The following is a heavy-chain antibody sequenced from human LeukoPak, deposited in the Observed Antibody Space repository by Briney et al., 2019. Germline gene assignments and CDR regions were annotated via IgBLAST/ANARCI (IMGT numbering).Heavy chain of an antibody. CDR2: IKQDGSEK. CDR1: GPTFSSYW. V-gene: IGHV3-7*01. Sequence: GGSLRLSCAASGPTFSSYWMSWVRQAPGKGLEWVANIKQDGSEKYYVDSVKGRFTISRDNAKNSLYLQMNSLRAEDMAVYYCASSTRGTYYYYYMDVWGKGTTVTVSS. D-gene: IGHD2-2*01. CDR3: ASSTRGTYYYYYMDV. J-gene: IGHJ6*03.